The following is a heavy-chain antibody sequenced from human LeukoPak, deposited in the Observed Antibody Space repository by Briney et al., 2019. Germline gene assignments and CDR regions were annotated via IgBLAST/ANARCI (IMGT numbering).Heavy chain of an antibody. D-gene: IGHD3-10*01. Sequence: SETLSLTCAVYGGSFSGYYWSWIRQPPGKGLEWIGEINHSGSTNYNPSLKSRVTISVDTSKNQFSLKLSSVTAADTAVYYCARGPITMVRGVIPFDYRGQGTLVTVSS. J-gene: IGHJ4*02. V-gene: IGHV4-34*01. CDR2: INHSGST. CDR3: ARGPITMVRGVIPFDY. CDR1: GGSFSGYY.